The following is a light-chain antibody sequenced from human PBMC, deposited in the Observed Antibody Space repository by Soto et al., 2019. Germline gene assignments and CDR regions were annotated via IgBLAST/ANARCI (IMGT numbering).Light chain of an antibody. CDR2: DVS. CDR3: CSYAGSYSWV. J-gene: IGLJ3*02. CDR1: SSDVGSYKY. V-gene: IGLV2-11*01. Sequence: QSALTQPRSMSRSPGQSVTISCTGTSSDVGSYKYVSWYQQHPGQAPKLIIYDVSERPSGVPDRFSGSKSGNTASLTISGLQVEDDTDYYCCSYAGSYSWVFGGGTKLTVL.